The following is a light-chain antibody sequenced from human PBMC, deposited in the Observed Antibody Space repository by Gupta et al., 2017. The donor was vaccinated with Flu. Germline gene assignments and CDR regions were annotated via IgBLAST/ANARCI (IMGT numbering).Light chain of an antibody. CDR2: DDS. Sequence: TITCSGTSSDVGSYNLVSWYQQHPGAAPKLIIIDDSKRPSGVADRFSGSKSGNTASLTITGLQDEEEDDYYCCSYVDSRSIPVVFGGGTKLTVL. CDR1: SSDVGSYNL. CDR3: CSYVDSRSIPVV. J-gene: IGLJ2*01. V-gene: IGLV2-23*01.